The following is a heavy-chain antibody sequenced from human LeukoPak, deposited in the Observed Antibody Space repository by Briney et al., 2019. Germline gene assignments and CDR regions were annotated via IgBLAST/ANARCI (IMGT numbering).Heavy chain of an antibody. CDR3: VRGGPLRFLEWLSF. Sequence: SVKVSCKASGGTFSSYAISWVRQAPGQGLEWMGGIIPIFGTANYAQKFQGRVTITADESTSTAYMELSSLRSEDTAVYYCVRGGPLRFLEWLSFWGQGTLVTVSS. J-gene: IGHJ4*02. V-gene: IGHV1-69*13. CDR2: IIPIFGTA. D-gene: IGHD3-3*01. CDR1: GGTFSSYA.